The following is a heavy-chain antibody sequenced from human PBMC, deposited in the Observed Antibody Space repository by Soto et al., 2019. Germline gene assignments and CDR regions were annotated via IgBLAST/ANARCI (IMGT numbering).Heavy chain of an antibody. CDR2: IYYSGST. J-gene: IGHJ4*02. CDR1: GGSISSGGYY. V-gene: IGHV4-31*03. Sequence: SETLSLTCTVSGGSISSGGYYWSWIRQHPGKGLEWIGYIYYSGSTYYNPSLKSRVTISVDTSKNQFSLKLSSVTAADTAVYYCATQKAHYYDSSGYLPDYWGQGTLVTVPS. D-gene: IGHD3-22*01. CDR3: ATQKAHYYDSSGYLPDY.